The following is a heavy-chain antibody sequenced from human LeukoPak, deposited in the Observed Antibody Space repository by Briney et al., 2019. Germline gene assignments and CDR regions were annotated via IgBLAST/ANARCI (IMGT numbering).Heavy chain of an antibody. Sequence: GRSLRLPCTASGFTFSYYGMHWVRQAPGKGLEWVAVMWSNGYSRYYADSVKGRFTISRDNSKNTLYLEMNSLRAEDTAVYSCARDFDTSGHYLFDYWGQGTLVSVSS. J-gene: IGHJ4*02. CDR3: ARDFDTSGHYLFDY. CDR2: MWSNGYSR. D-gene: IGHD3-22*01. V-gene: IGHV3-33*01. CDR1: GFTFSYYG.